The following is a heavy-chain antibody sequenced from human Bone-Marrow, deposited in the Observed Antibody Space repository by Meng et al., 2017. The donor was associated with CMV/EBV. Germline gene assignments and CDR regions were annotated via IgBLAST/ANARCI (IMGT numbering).Heavy chain of an antibody. V-gene: IGHV1-2*02. CDR2: INPNSGGT. Sequence: ASVKVSCKASGYTFTGYYMHWVRQAPGQGLEWMGWINPNSGGTNYAQKFQGRVTMTRDTSISTAYMELSRLRSDDTAVYYCARVPAWSGSYDDLDYWGQGTLVPVSS. CDR3: ARVPAWSGSYDDLDY. J-gene: IGHJ4*02. D-gene: IGHD1-26*01. CDR1: GYTFTGYY.